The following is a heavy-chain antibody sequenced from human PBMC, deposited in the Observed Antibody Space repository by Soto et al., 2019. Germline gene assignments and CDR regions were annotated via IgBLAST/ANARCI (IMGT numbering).Heavy chain of an antibody. Sequence: VGSLRLSCAASGFTFSNAWMSWVRQAPGKGLEWVGRIKSKTDGGTTDYAAPVKGRFTISRDDSKNTLYLQMNSLKTEDTAVYYCTTDAYYDFWSGYYELRFDPWGQGTLVTVSS. CDR2: IKSKTDGGTT. V-gene: IGHV3-15*01. CDR3: TTDAYYDFWSGYYELRFDP. J-gene: IGHJ5*02. D-gene: IGHD3-3*01. CDR1: GFTFSNAW.